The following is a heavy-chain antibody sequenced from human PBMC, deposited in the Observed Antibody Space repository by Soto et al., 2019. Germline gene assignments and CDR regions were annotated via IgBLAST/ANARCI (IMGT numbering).Heavy chain of an antibody. D-gene: IGHD6-13*01. CDR1: GGTIISYY. J-gene: IGHJ6*02. CDR3: AGARVGSSSYGMDV. Sequence: PSETLSLTCTVSGGTIISYYWSWIRQPPGKGLEWIGYIYYSGSTNYNPSLKSRVTISVDTSKNQFSLKLSSVTAADTAVYYCAGARVGSSSYGMDVWGQGTTVTVSS. CDR2: IYYSGST. V-gene: IGHV4-59*01.